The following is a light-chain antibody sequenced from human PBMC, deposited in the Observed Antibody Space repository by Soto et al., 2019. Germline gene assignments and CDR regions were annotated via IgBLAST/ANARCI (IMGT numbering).Light chain of an antibody. J-gene: IGKJ1*01. Sequence: EIVLTQSPGTLSLSPGEIATLSCRASQSVSSSYLAWYQQKPGQAPRLIIYGASSRATGIPDRFSGSGSGADFTLTISRLEPEDVAVYYCQQYGSSPRTLGQGTKVDIK. CDR1: QSVSSSY. V-gene: IGKV3-20*01. CDR3: QQYGSSPRT. CDR2: GAS.